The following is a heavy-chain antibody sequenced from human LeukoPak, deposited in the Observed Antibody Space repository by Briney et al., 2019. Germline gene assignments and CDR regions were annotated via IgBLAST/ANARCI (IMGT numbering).Heavy chain of an antibody. Sequence: RGESLKISCKGSGYSFATYWIGWVRQMPGKGLEWMGIVYPGDSDVRYSPSFQGQVTISVDKSINTAYLQWSSLKASDTAKFYCARHQDGNTSGNDYWGQGTLVTVSS. J-gene: IGHJ4*02. CDR2: VYPGDSDV. CDR1: GYSFATYW. D-gene: IGHD1-1*01. CDR3: ARHQDGNTSGNDY. V-gene: IGHV5-51*01.